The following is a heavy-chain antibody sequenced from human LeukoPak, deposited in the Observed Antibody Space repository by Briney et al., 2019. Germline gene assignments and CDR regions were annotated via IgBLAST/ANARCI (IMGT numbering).Heavy chain of an antibody. D-gene: IGHD3-10*01. CDR2: VSGSGSST. V-gene: IGHV3-23*01. Sequence: GGSLRLSCAASGFTFSSYAMSWVRQAPGKGLEWVSSVSGSGSSTYYADSVKGRFTISRDNSKNTLYLQMNSLRAEATAVYYCAKDQRGYGRIIDYWGQGALVTISS. CDR1: GFTFSSYA. CDR3: AKDQRGYGRIIDY. J-gene: IGHJ4*02.